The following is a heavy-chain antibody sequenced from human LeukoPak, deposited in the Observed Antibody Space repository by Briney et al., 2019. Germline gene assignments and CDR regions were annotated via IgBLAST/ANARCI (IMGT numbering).Heavy chain of an antibody. J-gene: IGHJ4*02. CDR2: IKQDGSEK. CDR3: ARKTGDC. V-gene: IGHV3-7*01. D-gene: IGHD1-14*01. CDR1: GFTFTSYA. Sequence: GGSLRLSCAASGFTFTSYAMSWVRQAPGKGLEWVANIKQDGSEKYYVDSVKGRFTISRDNAKNSLYLQMNSLRVEDTAVYYCARKTGDCWGQGTLVIVSS.